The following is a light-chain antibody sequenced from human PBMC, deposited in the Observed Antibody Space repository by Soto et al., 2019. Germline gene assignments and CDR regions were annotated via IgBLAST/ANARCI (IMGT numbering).Light chain of an antibody. V-gene: IGLV2-11*01. CDR1: SSDVGGYNY. J-gene: IGLJ2*01. CDR2: DIS. Sequence: QSALTQPRSVSGSPGQSVIISCTGTSSDVGGYNYVSWYQQHPGKVPKVMIYDISKRPSGVPDRFSGSKSGNTASLTISGLQAEDAADYYCSSYAGSYSWLFGGGTKLTVL. CDR3: SSYAGSYSWL.